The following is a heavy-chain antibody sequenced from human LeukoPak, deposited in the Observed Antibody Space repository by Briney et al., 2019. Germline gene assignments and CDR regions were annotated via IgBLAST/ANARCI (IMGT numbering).Heavy chain of an antibody. J-gene: IGHJ6*02. V-gene: IGHV1-18*01. CDR3: ARGRFSVSDIVVVPAARSYYYYYGMDV. D-gene: IGHD2-2*01. CDR2: ISAYNGNT. CDR1: GYTFTSYG. Sequence: ASVKVSCKASGYTFTSYGISWVRQAPGQGLEWMGWISAYNGNTNYAQKLQGRVTMTTDTSTSTAYMELRSLRSDDTAVYYCARGRFSVSDIVVVPAARSYYYYYGMDVWGQGTTVTVSS.